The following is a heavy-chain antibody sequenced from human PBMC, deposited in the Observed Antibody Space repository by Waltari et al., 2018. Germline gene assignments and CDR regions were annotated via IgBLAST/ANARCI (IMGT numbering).Heavy chain of an antibody. J-gene: IGHJ4*02. V-gene: IGHV4-61*02. CDR3: ARGGDYGGNPFDY. CDR2: IYTSGST. Sequence: QVQLQESGPGLVKPSQTLSLTCTVSGGSISSGSYYWSWIRQPAGKGLEWIGRIYTSGSTNYNPSLKIRVTISVDTSKNQFSLKLSSVTAADTAVYYCARGGDYGGNPFDYWGQGTLVTVSS. CDR1: GGSISSGSYY. D-gene: IGHD4-17*01.